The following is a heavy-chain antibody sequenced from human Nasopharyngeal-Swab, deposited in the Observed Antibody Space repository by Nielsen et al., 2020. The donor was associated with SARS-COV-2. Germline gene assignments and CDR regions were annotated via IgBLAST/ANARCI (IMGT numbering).Heavy chain of an antibody. D-gene: IGHD5-12*01. CDR2: ISYDGSNK. V-gene: IGHV3-30*18. CDR1: GFTFNSYG. CDR3: AKNSGYDSFDY. Sequence: GGSLRLSCAASGFTFNSYGMHWVRQAPGKGLEWVAVISYDGSNKYYADSVKGRFTISRDNSKNTLYLQMNSLRAEDTAVYYCAKNSGYDSFDYWGQGTLVTVSS. J-gene: IGHJ4*02.